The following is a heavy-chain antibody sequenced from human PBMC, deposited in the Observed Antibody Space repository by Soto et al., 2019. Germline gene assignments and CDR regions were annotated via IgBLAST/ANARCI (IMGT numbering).Heavy chain of an antibody. CDR2: INAGNGNT. D-gene: IGHD3-9*01. J-gene: IGHJ5*02. CDR3: ARDPSILTGHTQNWFDP. Sequence: ASVKVSCKASGYTFTSYAMHWVRQAPGQRLEWMGWINAGNGNTKYSQKFQGRVTITRDTSASTAYMELSSLRSEDTAVYYCARDPSILTGHTQNWFDPWGQGTLVTVSS. V-gene: IGHV1-3*01. CDR1: GYTFTSYA.